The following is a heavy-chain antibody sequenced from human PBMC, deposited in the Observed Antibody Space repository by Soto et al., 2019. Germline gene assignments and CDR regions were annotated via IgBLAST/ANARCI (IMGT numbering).Heavy chain of an antibody. Sequence: PSETLSLTCTVSGGSVSSGSYYWSWIRQPPGKGLEWIGYIYYSGSTNYNPSLKSRVTISVDTSKNQFSLELSSVTAADTAVYYCARGGVEVFGQLWLLGSFDYWGQGTLVTVSS. J-gene: IGHJ4*02. CDR1: GGSVSSGSYY. D-gene: IGHD5-18*01. CDR3: ARGGVEVFGQLWLLGSFDY. CDR2: IYYSGST. V-gene: IGHV4-61*01.